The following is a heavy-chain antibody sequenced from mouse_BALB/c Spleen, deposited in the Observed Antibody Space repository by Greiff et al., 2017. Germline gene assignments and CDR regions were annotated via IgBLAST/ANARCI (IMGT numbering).Heavy chain of an antibody. V-gene: IGHV1S81*02. Sequence: QVQLQQPGAELVKPGASVKLSCKASGYTFTSYYMYWVKQRPGQGLEWIGGINPSNGGTNFNEKFKSKATLTVDKSSSTAYMQLSSLTSEDSAVYYCTRSLLRPYYYAMDYWGQGTSVTVSS. CDR1: GYTFTSYY. D-gene: IGHD1-2*01. CDR2: INPSNGGT. J-gene: IGHJ4*01. CDR3: TRSLLRPYYYAMDY.